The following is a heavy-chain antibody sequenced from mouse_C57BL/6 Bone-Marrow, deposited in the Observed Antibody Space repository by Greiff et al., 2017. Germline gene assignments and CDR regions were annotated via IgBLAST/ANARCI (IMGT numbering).Heavy chain of an antibody. V-gene: IGHV1-5*01. CDR1: GYTCTRYW. J-gene: IGHJ4*01. Sequence: VQLQQSGTVRARSGASVKKCCKTSGYTCTRYWMHWVTQRPGQGLEWIGAIYPGNSDTSYNQKFKGKAKLTAVTSASTAYMELSSLTNEDSAVYYCTRFYDGYSYAMDYWGQGTSVPVSS. D-gene: IGHD2-3*01. CDR3: TRFYDGYSYAMDY. CDR2: IYPGNSDT.